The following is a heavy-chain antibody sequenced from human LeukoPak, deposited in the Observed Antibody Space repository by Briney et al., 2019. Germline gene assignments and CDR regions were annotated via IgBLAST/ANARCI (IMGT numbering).Heavy chain of an antibody. D-gene: IGHD2/OR15-2a*01. CDR1: GGSISSSGYY. J-gene: IGHJ4*02. CDR3: ARGNVI. CDR2: INHSGST. Sequence: SETLSLTCTVFGGSISSSGYYWSWIRQPPGKGLEWIGEINHSGSTNYNPSLKSRVTISVDTSKNQFSLKLSSVTAADTAVYYCARGNVIWGQGTLVTVSS. V-gene: IGHV4-34*01.